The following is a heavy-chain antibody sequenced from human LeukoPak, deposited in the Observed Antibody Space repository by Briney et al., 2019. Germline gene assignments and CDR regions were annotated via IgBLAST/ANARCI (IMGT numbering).Heavy chain of an antibody. J-gene: IGHJ3*01. CDR1: RYTFTDYY. D-gene: IGHD3-10*01. Sequence: GASVKVSCKASRYTFTDYYIHWVRQAPGQGPEWMGWINCYSGDTKSAQNFQGRVTMTRDTSISTVYMELSRVTSDDTAVYYCARGPYYYGSGRTDAFDFLGPGDRGHRLF. CDR3: ARGPYYYGSGRTDAFDF. CDR2: INCYSGDT. V-gene: IGHV1-2*02.